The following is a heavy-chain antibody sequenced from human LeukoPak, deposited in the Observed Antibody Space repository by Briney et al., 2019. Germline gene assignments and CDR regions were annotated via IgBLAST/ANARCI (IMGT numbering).Heavy chain of an antibody. V-gene: IGHV1-46*01. CDR1: GFTFTNYN. CDR2: INPSGGST. CDR3: ARESYDFWSGYGVPGY. J-gene: IGHJ4*02. Sequence: WASVKVSCKASGFTFTNYNMHWVRQAPGQGLEWMGIINPSGGSTNYAQNFQARVTMTRDTSTSTVYMELSSLRSEDTAVYYCARESYDFWSGYGVPGYWGQGTLVTVSS. D-gene: IGHD3-3*01.